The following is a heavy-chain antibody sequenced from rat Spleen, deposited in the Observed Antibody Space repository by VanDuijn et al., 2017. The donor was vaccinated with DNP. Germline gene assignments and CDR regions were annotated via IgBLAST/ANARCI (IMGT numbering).Heavy chain of an antibody. CDR2: ISGGGGDT. CDR1: GFTFSDYY. V-gene: IGHV5-25*01. D-gene: IGHD1-11*01. Sequence: EVQLVESGGGLVQPGRSLKLSCAASGFTFSDYYMAWVRQAPTKGLEWVASISGGGGDTGYRDSVKGRFTISRDNAYSSLYLQMNSLKSEDTATYYCARHGATEGIDYWGQGVMVTVSS. J-gene: IGHJ2*01. CDR3: ARHGATEGIDY.